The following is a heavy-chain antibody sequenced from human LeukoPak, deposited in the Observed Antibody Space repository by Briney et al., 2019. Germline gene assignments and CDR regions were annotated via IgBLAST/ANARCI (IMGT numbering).Heavy chain of an antibody. CDR3: ARGQIDYGGNSFDY. D-gene: IGHD4-23*01. CDR2: INHSGST. V-gene: IGHV4-34*01. CDR1: GGSFSGYY. Sequence: SETLSPTCAVYGGSFSGYYWSWLRQPPGKGLEWIGEINHSGSTNYNPSLKSRVTISVDTSKNQFSLKLSSVTAADTAVYYCARGQIDYGGNSFDYWGQGTLVTVSS. J-gene: IGHJ4*02.